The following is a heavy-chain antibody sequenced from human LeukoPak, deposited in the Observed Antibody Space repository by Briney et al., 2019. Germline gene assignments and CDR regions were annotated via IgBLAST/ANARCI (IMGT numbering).Heavy chain of an antibody. CDR3: AKVPMGSGWYFDY. V-gene: IGHV3-23*01. CDR1: GFTFSSYA. D-gene: IGHD6-19*01. J-gene: IGHJ4*02. CDR2: ISGSGGST. Sequence: PGGSLRLSCAASGFTFSSYAMRSVRQAPGKGLGWVSAISGSGGSTYYADSVKGRFTISRDNSKNTLYLQMNSLRAEDTAVYYCAKVPMGSGWYFDYWGQGTLVTVSS.